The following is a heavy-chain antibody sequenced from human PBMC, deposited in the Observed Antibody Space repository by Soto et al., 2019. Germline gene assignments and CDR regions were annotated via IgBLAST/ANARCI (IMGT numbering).Heavy chain of an antibody. CDR1: GFTFSAYH. V-gene: IGHV3-21*01. Sequence: EVQLVESGGGLVMPGGSLRLSCAASGFTFSAYHMNWVRQAPGKGLEWVSSINPTSSHIYDADSVRGRFTISRDDSKNLVSLQMKRLMTEDAALYYCARGYCGGGGCYLRREAFGVWGQGTMVTVSS. J-gene: IGHJ3*01. D-gene: IGHD2-15*01. CDR3: ARGYCGGGGCYLRREAFGV. CDR2: INPTSSHI.